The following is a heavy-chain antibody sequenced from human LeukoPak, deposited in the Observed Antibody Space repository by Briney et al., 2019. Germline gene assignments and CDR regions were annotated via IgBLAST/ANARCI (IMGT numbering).Heavy chain of an antibody. Sequence: PSETLSLTCTVSGGSISSGDYYWSWIRQPPGKGLEWIGYIYYSGSTNYNPSLKSRVTISVDTSKNQFSLKLSSVTAADTAVYYCARELRPTWYRGNWFDPWGQGTLVTVSS. J-gene: IGHJ5*02. CDR1: GGSISSGDYY. V-gene: IGHV4-30-4*01. CDR2: IYYSGST. D-gene: IGHD2/OR15-2a*01. CDR3: ARELRPTWYRGNWFDP.